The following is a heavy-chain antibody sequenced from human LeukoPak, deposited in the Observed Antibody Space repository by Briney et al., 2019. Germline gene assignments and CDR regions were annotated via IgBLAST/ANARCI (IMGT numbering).Heavy chain of an antibody. CDR1: GGSISYFY. CDR2: IYTSGST. J-gene: IGHJ4*02. V-gene: IGHV4-4*07. Sequence: SETLSLTCTVSGGSISYFYWSWIRQPAGKGLEWIGRIYTSGSTNYNPSLKSRVTMSVDTSKKQFSLKLSSVTAADTAVYYCAKPGSSRGIAGRRPTKYYFDYWGQGTLVTVSS. D-gene: IGHD6-6*01. CDR3: AKPGSSRGIAGRRPTKYYFDY.